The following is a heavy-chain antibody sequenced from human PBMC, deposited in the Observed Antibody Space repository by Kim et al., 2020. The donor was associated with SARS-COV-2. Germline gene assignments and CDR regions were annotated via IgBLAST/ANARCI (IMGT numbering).Heavy chain of an antibody. Sequence: GGSLRLSCAASGFTFGDYAMHWVRQAPGKGLEWVSGISWNSGSIGYAYSVKGRFTISRDNAKNSLYLQMNSLRAEDTALYYCAKGPRSYYDSSGYDYWGQGTLVTVSS. CDR3: AKGPRSYYDSSGYDY. D-gene: IGHD3-22*01. CDR2: ISWNSGSI. J-gene: IGHJ4*02. CDR1: GFTFGDYA. V-gene: IGHV3-9*01.